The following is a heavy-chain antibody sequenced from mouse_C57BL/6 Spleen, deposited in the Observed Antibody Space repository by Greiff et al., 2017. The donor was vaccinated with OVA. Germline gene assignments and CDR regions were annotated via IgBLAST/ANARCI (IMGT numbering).Heavy chain of an antibody. D-gene: IGHD2-5*01. Sequence: VQLVESGAELVKPGASVKMSCKASGYTFTSYWITWVKQRPGQGLEWIGDIYPGSGSTNYNEKFKSKATLTVDTSSSTAYMQLSSLTSEDSAVYYCASSNYYAMDYWGQGTSVTVSS. V-gene: IGHV1-55*01. J-gene: IGHJ4*01. CDR3: ASSNYYAMDY. CDR1: GYTFTSYW. CDR2: IYPGSGST.